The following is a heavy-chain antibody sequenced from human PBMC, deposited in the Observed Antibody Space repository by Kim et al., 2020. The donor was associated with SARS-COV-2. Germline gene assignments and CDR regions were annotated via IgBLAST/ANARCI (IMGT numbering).Heavy chain of an antibody. V-gene: IGHV3-23*01. J-gene: IGHJ3*01. CDR3: ASRVEGAFNF. CDR2: T. Sequence: TYYSDSVRGRFTISRDNSKNTLYLQMNSLRDEDTALYYCASRVEGAFNFWGQGTVVTVSS.